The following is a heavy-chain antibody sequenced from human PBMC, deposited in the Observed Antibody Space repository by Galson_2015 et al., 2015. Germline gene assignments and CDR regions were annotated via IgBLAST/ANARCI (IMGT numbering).Heavy chain of an antibody. J-gene: IGHJ4*02. Sequence: SLRLSCAASGFTFSSYAMHWVRQAPGKGLEWVAVISYDGSNKYYADSVKGRFTISRDNSKNTLYLQMNSLRAEDTAVYYCARERDGTDYFDYWGQGTLVTVSS. D-gene: IGHD5-24*01. V-gene: IGHV3-30-3*01. CDR1: GFTFSSYA. CDR3: ARERDGTDYFDY. CDR2: ISYDGSNK.